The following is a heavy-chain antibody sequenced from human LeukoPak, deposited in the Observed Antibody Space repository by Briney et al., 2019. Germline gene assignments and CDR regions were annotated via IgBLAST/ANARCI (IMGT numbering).Heavy chain of an antibody. CDR2: IYPGDSDT. D-gene: IGHD6-13*01. V-gene: IGHV5-51*01. Sequence: GESLKISCKGSGYSFTNYWIGWVRQMPGKGLEWMGVIYPGDSDTRYSPSFQGQVTISADKSISTVYLQWSSLKASDTALYYCARPSSSWYDNFDYWGQGTLVTVSS. CDR3: ARPSSSWYDNFDY. CDR1: GYSFTNYW. J-gene: IGHJ4*02.